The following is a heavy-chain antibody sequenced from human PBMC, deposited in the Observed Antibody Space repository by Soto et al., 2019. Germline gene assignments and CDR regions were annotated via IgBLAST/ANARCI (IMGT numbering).Heavy chain of an antibody. V-gene: IGHV5-51*01. CDR2: IYPGDSDT. Sequence: PXXSLKISCKGSGYSSTSYWIGWVRQMPGKGLEWMGIIYPGDSDTRYSPSFQGQVTMSADKSISTAYLQWSSLKASDTAMYYCARRRYCSGGRWYREFDYFGLGNLVTVSA. CDR1: GYSSTSYW. D-gene: IGHD2-15*01. CDR3: ARRRYCSGGRWYREFDY. J-gene: IGHJ4*02.